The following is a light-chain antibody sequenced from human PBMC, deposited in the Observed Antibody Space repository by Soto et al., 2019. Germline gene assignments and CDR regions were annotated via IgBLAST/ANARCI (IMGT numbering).Light chain of an antibody. J-gene: IGKJ2*01. Sequence: DIQMTQSPSSLSASVGDRVTITCRASQSIDSSLNWYQHKPGKAPKLLIYTASSLQSGVPSRFSGSGSGTDFTLTISSLQPEDFATYYCQQSYSTPTFGQGSKLEI. CDR1: QSIDSS. CDR2: TAS. V-gene: IGKV1-39*01. CDR3: QQSYSTPT.